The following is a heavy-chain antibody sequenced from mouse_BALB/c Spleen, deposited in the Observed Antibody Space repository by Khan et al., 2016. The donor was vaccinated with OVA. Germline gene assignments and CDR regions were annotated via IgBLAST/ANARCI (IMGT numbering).Heavy chain of an antibody. V-gene: IGHV1S81*02. D-gene: IGHD1-1*01. CDR3: ARIKKIVATYFDY. J-gene: IGHJ2*01. CDR2: TNPTNGRT. Sequence: QVQLQQSGAELVKAGASVKMSCKASGYTFTSYWMHWVKQRLGQGLEWFAETNPTNGRTYNNEKFKSKATLTVDKSSSTAYMLLSGPTFEDSAVYYCARIKKIVATYFDYWGQGTTLTVSS. CDR1: GYTFTSYW.